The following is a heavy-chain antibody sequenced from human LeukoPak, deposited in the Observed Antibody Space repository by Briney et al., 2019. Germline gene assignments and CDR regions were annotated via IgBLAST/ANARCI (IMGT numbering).Heavy chain of an antibody. Sequence: SETLSLTCTVSGGSIRRYYWSWIRQPPGKGLEWIGYIYYSGSTNYNPSLKSRVTISVDTSKNQFSLKLSSVTAADTAVYYCARGDRDIVVVPAAYSYDAFDIRGQGTVVTVSS. CDR3: ARGDRDIVVVPAAYSYDAFDI. D-gene: IGHD2-2*01. CDR1: GGSIRRYY. J-gene: IGHJ3*02. CDR2: IYYSGST. V-gene: IGHV4-59*01.